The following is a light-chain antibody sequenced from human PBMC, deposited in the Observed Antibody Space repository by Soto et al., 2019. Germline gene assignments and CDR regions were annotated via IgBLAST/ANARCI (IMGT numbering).Light chain of an antibody. V-gene: IGKV1-27*01. J-gene: IGKJ4*01. Sequence: DIQMTQSPSSLSASVGDRVTITCRASQGISNYLAWYQQIPGKVPKLLISAASTLQSWVPPRFSGSGSGTYFTLTISSLQPEDVATYYCQKYTNVPAFGGGTKVEIK. CDR2: AAS. CDR3: QKYTNVPA. CDR1: QGISNY.